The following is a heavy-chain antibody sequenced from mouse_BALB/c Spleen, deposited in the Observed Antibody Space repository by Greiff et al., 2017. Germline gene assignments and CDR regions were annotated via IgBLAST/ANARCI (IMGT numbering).Heavy chain of an antibody. CDR1: GFAFSSYD. CDR2: ISSGGGST. D-gene: IGHD2-1*01. CDR3: ARRVHGNFDY. V-gene: IGHV5-12-1*01. J-gene: IGHJ2*01. Sequence: EVKLVESGGGLVKPGGSLKLSCAASGFAFSSYDMSWVRQTPEKRLEWVAYISSGGGSTYYPDTVKGRFTISRDNAKNTLYLQMSSLKSEDTAMYYCARRVHGNFDYWGQGTTLTVSS.